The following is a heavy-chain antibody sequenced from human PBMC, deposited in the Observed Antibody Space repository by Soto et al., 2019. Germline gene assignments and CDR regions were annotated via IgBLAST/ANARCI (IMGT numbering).Heavy chain of an antibody. D-gene: IGHD3-9*01. CDR1: GGSFSGYY. CDR3: ARSRRRLRYFDWPRDAFDI. CDR2: INHSGST. J-gene: IGHJ3*02. Sequence: SETLSLTCAVYGGSFSGYYWSWIRQPPGKGLEWIGEINHSGSTNYNPSLKSRVTISVDTSKNQFSLKLSSVTAADTAVYYCARSRRRLRYFDWPRDAFDIWGQGTMVTVSS. V-gene: IGHV4-34*01.